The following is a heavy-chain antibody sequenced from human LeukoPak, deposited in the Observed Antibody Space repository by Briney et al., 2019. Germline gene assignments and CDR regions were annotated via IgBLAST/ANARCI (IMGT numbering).Heavy chain of an antibody. D-gene: IGHD3-22*01. Sequence: PGASVKVSCKASGYTFTSYYMHWVRQAPGQGLEWMGIINPSGGSTSYAQKFQGRVTMTRDTSTSTVYMELSSLRSEDTAVYYCARDPSPYYHDSSGYGDYWGQGTLVTVSS. CDR1: GYTFTSYY. J-gene: IGHJ4*02. V-gene: IGHV1-46*01. CDR2: INPSGGST. CDR3: ARDPSPYYHDSSGYGDY.